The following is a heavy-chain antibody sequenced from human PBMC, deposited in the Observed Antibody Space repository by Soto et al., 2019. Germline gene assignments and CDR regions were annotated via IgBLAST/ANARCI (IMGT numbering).Heavy chain of an antibody. CDR3: ARDHRRGQENYYYYGMDV. Sequence: PGGSLRLSCAASGFTFSSYAMHWVRQAPGKGLEWVAVISYDGSNKYYADSVKGRFTISRDNSKNTLYLQMNSLRAEDTAVYYCARDHRRGQENYYYYGMDVWGQGTTVTVSS. CDR1: GFTFSSYA. CDR2: ISYDGSNK. V-gene: IGHV3-30-3*01. D-gene: IGHD2-15*01. J-gene: IGHJ6*02.